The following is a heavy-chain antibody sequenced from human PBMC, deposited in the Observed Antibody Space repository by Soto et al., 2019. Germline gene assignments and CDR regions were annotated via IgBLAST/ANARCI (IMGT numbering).Heavy chain of an antibody. D-gene: IGHD6-19*01. CDR1: GFSLSTSGVG. CDR3: AQRGSSLAFDI. CDR2: IYWDDDK. Sequence: QITLKESGPTLVKPTQTLTLTCTFSGFSLSTSGVGVGWIRQPPGKALEWLALIYWDDDKRYSPSLKSRLTHTTDTSKNEVVLTMTNMDPVDTATYYCAQRGSSLAFDIWGQGTMVTVSS. V-gene: IGHV2-5*02. J-gene: IGHJ3*02.